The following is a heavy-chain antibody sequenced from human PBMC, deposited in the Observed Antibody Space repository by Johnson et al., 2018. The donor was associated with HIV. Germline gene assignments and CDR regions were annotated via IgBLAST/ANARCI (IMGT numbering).Heavy chain of an antibody. J-gene: IGHJ3*02. D-gene: IGHD6-13*01. CDR1: GFTFSSYG. Sequence: QVQLVESGGGVVQPGRSLRLSCAASGFTFSSYGMHWVRQAPGKGLEWVAVISYDGSNKYYADSVKGRFTISRDNSKNTLYLQMNSLRAEDTAVYYCARAAAAATDAFDIWGQGTMVTVSS. CDR2: ISYDGSNK. V-gene: IGHV3-30*03. CDR3: ARAAAAATDAFDI.